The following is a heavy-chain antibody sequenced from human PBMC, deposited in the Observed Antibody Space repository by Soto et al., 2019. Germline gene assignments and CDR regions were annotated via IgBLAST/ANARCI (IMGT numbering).Heavy chain of an antibody. J-gene: IGHJ5*01. CDR2: IYYSAIT. CDR3: VRQDVRAWGRVDS. D-gene: IGHD7-27*01. V-gene: IGHV4-39*01. Sequence: LSLTFTVSGGSISSSSYYWGWLRQPPGEGLEWIGTIYYSAITYYNPSLNSRVTISADTSNNQLSLKMSFVTAADTAVYYCVRQDVRAWGRVDSWGQGTLVTVSS. CDR1: GGSISSSSYY.